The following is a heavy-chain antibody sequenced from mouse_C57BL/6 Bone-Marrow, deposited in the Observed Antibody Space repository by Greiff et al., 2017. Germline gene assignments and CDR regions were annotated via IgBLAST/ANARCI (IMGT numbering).Heavy chain of an antibody. CDR3: VRGAMDY. J-gene: IGHJ4*01. Sequence: VKDRFTISRDDSESMLYLQMNNLKTEDTAMYYCVRGAMDYWGQGTSVTVSS. V-gene: IGHV10-1*01.